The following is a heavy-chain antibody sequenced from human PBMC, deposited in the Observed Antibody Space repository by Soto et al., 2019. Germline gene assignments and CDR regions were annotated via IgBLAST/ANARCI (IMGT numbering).Heavy chain of an antibody. CDR3: ARNYGPGHTFDY. CDR2: IYYSGST. J-gene: IGHJ4*02. V-gene: IGHV4-61*08. D-gene: IGHD3-10*01. CDR1: GGSISSGGYH. Sequence: SETLSLTCAVSGGSISSGGYHWSWIRQPPGKGLEWIEYIYYSGSTNYNPSLKSRVTISVDTSKNQFSLKLSSVTAADTAVYYCARNYGPGHTFDYWGQGTLVTVSS.